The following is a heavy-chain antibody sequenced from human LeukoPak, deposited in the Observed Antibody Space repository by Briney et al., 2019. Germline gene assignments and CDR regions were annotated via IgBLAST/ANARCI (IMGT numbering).Heavy chain of an antibody. J-gene: IGHJ3*02. CDR2: IYYSGST. V-gene: IGHV4-59*12. CDR3: ARDKVYSSSWYGAFDI. D-gene: IGHD6-13*01. Sequence: SETLSLTCTVSGGSISGYYWSWIRQPPGKGLEWIGYIYYSGSTYYNPSLKSRVTISVDTSKNQFSLKLSSVTAADTAVYYCARDKVYSSSWYGAFDIWGQGTMVTVSS. CDR1: GGSISGYY.